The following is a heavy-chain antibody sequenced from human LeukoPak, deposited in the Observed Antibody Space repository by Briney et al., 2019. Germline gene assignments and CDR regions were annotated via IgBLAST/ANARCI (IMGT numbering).Heavy chain of an antibody. CDR1: GGSISSYY. D-gene: IGHD2-15*01. V-gene: IGHV4-59*12. CDR3: AGDRCGGSCYSDY. Sequence: SETLSLTCTVSGGSISSYYRNWIRQPPGKGLEWIGYIYYGGGTYYNASLKSRVTISVDTSKNQFYLKMSTLTAEDTAVYYCAGDRCGGSCYSDYWRQGTLVTVSS. J-gene: IGHJ4*02. CDR2: IYYGGGT.